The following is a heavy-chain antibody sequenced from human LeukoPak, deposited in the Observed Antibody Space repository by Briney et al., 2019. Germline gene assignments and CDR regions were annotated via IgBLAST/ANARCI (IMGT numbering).Heavy chain of an antibody. CDR2: IKQDGSEK. CDR1: GFTFSSYW. D-gene: IGHD2-15*01. Sequence: GGSLRLSCAASGFTFSSYWMSWVRQAPGKGLEWVANIKQDGSEKYYVDSVKGRFTISRDNSKNTLYLQMNSLRAEDTAVYYCARNGGGSWFRYWGQGTLVTVSS. V-gene: IGHV3-7*01. CDR3: ARNGGGSWFRY. J-gene: IGHJ4*02.